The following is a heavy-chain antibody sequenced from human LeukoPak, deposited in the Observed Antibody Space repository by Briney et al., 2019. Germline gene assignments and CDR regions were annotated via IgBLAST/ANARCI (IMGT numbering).Heavy chain of an antibody. D-gene: IGHD2-2*01. Sequence: VASVKVSCKASGGTFSSYAISWVRQAPGQGLEWMGGIIPIFGTANYAQKFQGRVTITADESTNTAYMELSSLRSEDTAVYHCARGIYCSSTTCGITMYYGMNVWGKGTTVTVSS. CDR2: IIPIFGTA. J-gene: IGHJ6*04. CDR3: ARGIYCSSTTCGITMYYGMNV. CDR1: GGTFSSYA. V-gene: IGHV1-69*13.